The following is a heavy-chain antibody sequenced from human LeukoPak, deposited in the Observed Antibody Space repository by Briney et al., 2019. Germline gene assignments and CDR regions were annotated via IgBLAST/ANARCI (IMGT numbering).Heavy chain of an antibody. D-gene: IGHD4-17*01. CDR2: INPNSGGT. Sequence: GASVKVSCKTSGYTFTGYYMHWVRQAPGQGLEWMGWINPNSGGTDSAQKFQGRVTMTRDTSISTAYMELSSLRSDDTAVYYCARGAHTGWFDPWGQGTLVTVSS. CDR1: GYTFTGYY. V-gene: IGHV1-2*02. J-gene: IGHJ5*02. CDR3: ARGAHTGWFDP.